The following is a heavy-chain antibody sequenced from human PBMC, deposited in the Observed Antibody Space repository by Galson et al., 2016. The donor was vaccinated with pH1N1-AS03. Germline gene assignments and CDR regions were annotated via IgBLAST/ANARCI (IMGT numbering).Heavy chain of an antibody. V-gene: IGHV3-7*03. CDR3: ARMQWLLTQYYFNC. Sequence: SLRLSCAASGFTFCTYWMMWVRQAPGKGLEWVANINHDGGEKYYVDSVKGRFTISRDNAKNSLFLQMDSLRAEDTAVYFCARMQWLLTQYYFNCWGQGTLVTVSS. J-gene: IGHJ4*02. D-gene: IGHD6-19*01. CDR1: GFTFCTYW. CDR2: INHDGGEK.